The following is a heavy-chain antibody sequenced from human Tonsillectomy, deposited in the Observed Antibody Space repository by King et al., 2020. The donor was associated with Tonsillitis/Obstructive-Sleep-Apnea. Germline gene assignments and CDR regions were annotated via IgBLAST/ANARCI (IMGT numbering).Heavy chain of an antibody. D-gene: IGHD2-2*01. CDR3: ARVQYCSSTSCYVYYYYMDV. V-gene: IGHV1-69*12. Sequence: QLVQSGAEVKKPGSSVKVSCKASGGTFSSYAISWVRQAPGQGLEWMGGIIPIFGTANYAQKFQGRVTITADESTSTAYMELSSLRSEDTAVYYCARVQYCSSTSCYVYYYYMDVWGKGTTVTVSS. CDR2: IIPIFGTA. CDR1: GGTFSSYA. J-gene: IGHJ6*03.